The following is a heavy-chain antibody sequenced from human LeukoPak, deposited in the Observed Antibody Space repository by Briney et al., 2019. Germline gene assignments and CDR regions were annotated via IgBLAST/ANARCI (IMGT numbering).Heavy chain of an antibody. J-gene: IGHJ1*01. D-gene: IGHD4-23*01. CDR3: ARGRDGDNSGAEYFQH. CDR2: TYYRSKWYN. V-gene: IGHV6-1*01. Sequence: SQTLSLTCAISGDSVSSNSAAWNWIRQSPSRGLEWLGRTYYRSKWYNDYSVFVKSRITINPDTSKNQFSLKLSSVTAADTAVYYCARGRDGDNSGAEYFQHWGQATLVTVSS. CDR1: GDSVSSNSAA.